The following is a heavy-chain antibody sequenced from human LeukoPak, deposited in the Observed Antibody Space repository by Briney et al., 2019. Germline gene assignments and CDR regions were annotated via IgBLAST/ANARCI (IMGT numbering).Heavy chain of an antibody. CDR1: GVSISSYY. V-gene: IGHV4-59*08. J-gene: IGHJ2*01. CDR3: ARHGTAMVKADWYFDL. D-gene: IGHD5-18*01. CDR2: IYYSGST. Sequence: SETLSLTCTVSGVSISSYYWSWIRQPPGKGLEWIGYIYYSGSTNYNPSLKSRVTISVDTSKNQFSLKLSSVTAADTAVYYCARHGTAMVKADWYFDLWGRGTLVTVSS.